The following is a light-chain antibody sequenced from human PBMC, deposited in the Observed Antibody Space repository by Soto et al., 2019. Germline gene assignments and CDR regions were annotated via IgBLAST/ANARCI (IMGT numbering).Light chain of an antibody. Sequence: EIVLTQSPATLSLSPGERATVSCRASQSVGNFLGWYQQKPGQPPRLLIYDASNRAPGIPARFSGGGSGTDFTLTITGLEPEDFALYYWQQRSNWPGTFGQGTKLEIK. CDR1: QSVGNF. V-gene: IGKV3-11*01. J-gene: IGKJ2*01. CDR2: DAS. CDR3: QQRSNWPGT.